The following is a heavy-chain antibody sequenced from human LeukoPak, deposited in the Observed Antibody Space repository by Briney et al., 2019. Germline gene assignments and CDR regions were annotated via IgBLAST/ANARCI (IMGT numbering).Heavy chain of an antibody. Sequence: EPSETLSLTCAVYGGSFSGYYWSWIRQPPGKGLEWIGEINHSGSTNYNPSLKSRVTISVDTSKNQFSLKLSSVTAADTAVYYCARGLGDTAMVEGYWGQGTLVTVSS. CDR2: INHSGST. CDR1: GGSFSGYY. D-gene: IGHD5-18*01. J-gene: IGHJ4*02. CDR3: ARGLGDTAMVEGY. V-gene: IGHV4-34*01.